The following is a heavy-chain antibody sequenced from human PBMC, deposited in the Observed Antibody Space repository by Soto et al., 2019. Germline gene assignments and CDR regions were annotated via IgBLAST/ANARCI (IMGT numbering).Heavy chain of an antibody. Sequence: SVKVSCKASGYTFPSYGISWVRQAPGQGLEWMGWIIPIFGTANYAQKFQGRVTITADESTSTAYMELSSLRSEDTAVYYCARHDCISTSCYYYYYYGMDVWGQGTTVTVSS. CDR2: IIPIFGTA. D-gene: IGHD2-2*01. J-gene: IGHJ6*02. CDR1: GYTFPSYG. V-gene: IGHV1-69*13. CDR3: ARHDCISTSCYYYYYYGMDV.